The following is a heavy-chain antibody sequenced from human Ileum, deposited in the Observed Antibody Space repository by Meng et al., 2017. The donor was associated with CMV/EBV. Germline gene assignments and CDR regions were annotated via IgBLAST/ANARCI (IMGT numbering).Heavy chain of an antibody. CDR1: GGSLSGYY. D-gene: IGHD5-24*01. V-gene: IGHV4-34*01. CDR3: ARYAMAVAGRTHIDL. Sequence: YGGSLSGYYWSWIRHYPGKGLEWIGEISHTGGANRNPSLKSRVTLSVDTSKNQFSLRLTSVTAADTAVYYCARYAMAVAGRTHIDLWGQGALVTVSS. CDR2: ISHTGGA. J-gene: IGHJ5*02.